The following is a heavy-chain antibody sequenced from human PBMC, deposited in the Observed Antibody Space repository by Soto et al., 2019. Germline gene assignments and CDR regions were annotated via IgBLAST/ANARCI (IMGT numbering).Heavy chain of an antibody. D-gene: IGHD1-7*01. Sequence: ASVKVSCKASGYTFTSYYMHWVRQAPGQGLEWMGIINPSGGSTSYAQKFQGRVTMTRDTSTSTVYMKLSSLRSEDTAVYYCARELSNYASSYWGQGTLVTVSS. V-gene: IGHV1-46*01. CDR1: GYTFTSYY. J-gene: IGHJ4*02. CDR2: INPSGGST. CDR3: ARELSNYASSY.